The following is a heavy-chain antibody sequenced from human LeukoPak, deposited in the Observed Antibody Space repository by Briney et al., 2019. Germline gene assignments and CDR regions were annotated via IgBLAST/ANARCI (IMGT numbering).Heavy chain of an antibody. J-gene: IGHJ4*02. V-gene: IGHV4-34*01. Sequence: TSETLSLTCGVYGGSFSGYYWSWIRQPPGKGLEWIGEINHSGSTNYNPSLKSRVTISVDTSKNQFSLKLSSVTAADTAVYYCARITMVRGVTTPWYYFDYWGQGTLVTVSS. CDR3: ARITMVRGVTTPWYYFDY. CDR1: GGSFSGYY. D-gene: IGHD3-10*01. CDR2: INHSGST.